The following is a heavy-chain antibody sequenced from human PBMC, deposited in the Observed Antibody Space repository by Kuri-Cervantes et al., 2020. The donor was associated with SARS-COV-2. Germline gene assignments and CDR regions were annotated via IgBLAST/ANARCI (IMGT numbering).Heavy chain of an antibody. V-gene: IGHV3-30*02. CDR1: GFTFSSYG. CDR2: IRYDGSNK. D-gene: IGHD6-13*01. J-gene: IGHJ2*01. CDR3: ARGRGIAAAGTGSPAPGYFDL. Sequence: LSLTCAASGFTFSSYGMHWVRQAPGKGLEWVAFIRYDGSNKYYADSVKGRFTISRDNSKNTLYLQMNSLRAEDTAVYYCARGRGIAAAGTGSPAPGYFDLWGRGTLVTVSS.